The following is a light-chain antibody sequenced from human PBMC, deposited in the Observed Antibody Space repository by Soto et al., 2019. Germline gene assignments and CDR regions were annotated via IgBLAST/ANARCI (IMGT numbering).Light chain of an antibody. CDR1: QSVSSSY. Sequence: VLTQSPGTLSLSPGQRATLSCRASQSVSSSYLAWYQQKPGQAPRLLIYDVSTRATGVPARFSGTGSETDFTLTISGLQSEDSAVYFCQQYNNWPFSFGQGTRLEIK. CDR3: QQYNNWPFS. J-gene: IGKJ5*01. CDR2: DVS. V-gene: IGKV3-15*01.